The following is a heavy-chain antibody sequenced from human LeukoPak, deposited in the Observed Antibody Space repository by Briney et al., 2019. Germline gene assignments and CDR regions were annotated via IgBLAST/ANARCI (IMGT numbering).Heavy chain of an antibody. D-gene: IGHD2-15*01. CDR2: INPNSGGT. CDR3: ARDWEYCSGGSCYSKDAFDI. Sequence: GASVKVSCXASGYTFTGYYMHWVRQAPGQGLEWMGWINPNSGGTNYAQKFQGRVTMTRDTSISTAYMELSRLRSDDTAVYYCARDWEYCSGGSCYSKDAFDIWGQGTMVTVSS. V-gene: IGHV1-2*02. J-gene: IGHJ3*02. CDR1: GYTFTGYY.